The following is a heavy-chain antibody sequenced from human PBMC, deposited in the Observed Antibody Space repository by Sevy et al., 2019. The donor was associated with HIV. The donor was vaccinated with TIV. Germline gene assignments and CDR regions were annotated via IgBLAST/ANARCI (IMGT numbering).Heavy chain of an antibody. CDR1: GFPVSSNY. Sequence: GGSLRLSRAASGFPVSSNYMSWVRQAPGKGLEWVSVIYSDGSTYHADSVKGRFTISRDNSKNTLYLQMNSLRVEDTAVYYCARGKSGYGYGLDYWGQGTLVTISS. CDR2: IYSDGST. V-gene: IGHV3-66*01. J-gene: IGHJ4*02. D-gene: IGHD5-18*01. CDR3: ARGKSGYGYGLDY.